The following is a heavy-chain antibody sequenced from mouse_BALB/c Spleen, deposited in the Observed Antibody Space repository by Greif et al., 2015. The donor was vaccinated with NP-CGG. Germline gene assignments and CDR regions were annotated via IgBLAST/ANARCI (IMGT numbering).Heavy chain of an antibody. CDR2: INPYNGAT. CDR1: GYSFTGYY. CDR3: ASGLLLRYPPDY. D-gene: IGHD1-1*01. J-gene: IGHJ2*01. Sequence: EVQLQQSGPELVKPGASVKISCKASGYSFTGYYMHWVKQSHVKSLEWIGRINPYNGATSYNQNFKDKASLTVDKSSSPAYMDLHSLTSEDSAVYYCASGLLLRYPPDYWGQGTTLTVSS. V-gene: IGHV1-31*01.